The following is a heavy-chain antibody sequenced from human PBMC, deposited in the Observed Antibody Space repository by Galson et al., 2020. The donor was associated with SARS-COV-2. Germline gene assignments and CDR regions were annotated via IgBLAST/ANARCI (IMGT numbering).Heavy chain of an antibody. J-gene: IGHJ4*02. CDR1: GYTFSHYL. Sequence: ASVKVSCKASGYTFSHYLITWVRQAPGQGLEWMGYINTYNGNTDYAPTLRGRVTMTTDTSTSTAYMELRSLRSDDTAVYYCARFYYDSRFFDDGGQGALGTVSS. D-gene: IGHD3-22*01. CDR3: ARFYYDSRFFDD. V-gene: IGHV1-18*01. CDR2: INTYNGNT.